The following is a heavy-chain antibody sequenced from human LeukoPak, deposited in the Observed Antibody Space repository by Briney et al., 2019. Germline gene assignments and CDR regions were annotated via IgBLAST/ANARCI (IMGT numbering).Heavy chain of an antibody. V-gene: IGHV4-61*02. CDR2: IDTSGST. D-gene: IGHD2-2*01. Sequence: SETLSLTCTVSGDSISSGTYYWSWIRQPAGKGLEWIGRIDTSGSTNYNPSLKSRVTISVDTSKNQFSLKLSSVTAADTAVYYCAREAGEGVPAAKRGVYYYYYYMDVWGTGTTATVSS. CDR3: AREAGEGVPAAKRGVYYYYYYMDV. CDR1: GDSISSGTYY. J-gene: IGHJ6*03.